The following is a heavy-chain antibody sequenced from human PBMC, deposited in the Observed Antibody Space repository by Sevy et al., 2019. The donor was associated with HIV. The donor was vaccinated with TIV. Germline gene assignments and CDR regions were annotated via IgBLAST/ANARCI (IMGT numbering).Heavy chain of an antibody. CDR2: RYYNGHI. J-gene: IGHJ4*02. CDR3: AGENAWGRGYS. Sequence: SETLSLTCTVSGGSITSLYWNWIRRPPGKGLEWIANRYYNGHINDNPSLKSRVTLSRDTSKNQFSLRLSSVTAADTAMYYCAGENAWGRGYSWGQGTLVTVSS. CDR1: GGSITSLY. V-gene: IGHV4-59*08. D-gene: IGHD1-26*01.